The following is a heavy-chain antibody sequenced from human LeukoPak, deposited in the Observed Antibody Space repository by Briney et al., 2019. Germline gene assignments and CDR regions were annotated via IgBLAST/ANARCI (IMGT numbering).Heavy chain of an antibody. D-gene: IGHD6-13*01. CDR2: IKEDGTET. CDR1: GSMFSSNW. V-gene: IGHV3-7*03. J-gene: IGHJ4*02. CDR3: ARSIPYGTTWYGRSDY. Sequence: PGGSLRLSCAASGSMFSSNWMSWVRLAPGKGLEWVANIKEDGTETYYVDSVKGRFTISRDNALNSLYLQMNSLRAEDTAIYYCARSIPYGTTWYGRSDYWGQGTLVTVSS.